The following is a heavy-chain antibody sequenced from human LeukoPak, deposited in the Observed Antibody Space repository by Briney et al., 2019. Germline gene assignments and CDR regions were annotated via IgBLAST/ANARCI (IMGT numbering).Heavy chain of an antibody. CDR2: IYYSGRI. CDR3: VGGPGDYYSTDY. V-gene: IGHV4-59*11. J-gene: IGHJ4*02. CDR1: GGSISSHY. D-gene: IGHD2-21*01. Sequence: SETLSLTCSVSGGSISSHYWSWIRQPPGKGLEWIGYIYYSGRINYNPSFKSRVTISADTSKNQLSLKVTSVTAADTAVYYCVGGPGDYYSTDYWGQGTLVTVSS.